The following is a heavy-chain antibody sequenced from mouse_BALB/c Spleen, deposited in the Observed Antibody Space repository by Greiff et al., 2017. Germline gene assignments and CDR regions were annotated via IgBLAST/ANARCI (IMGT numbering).Heavy chain of an antibody. J-gene: IGHJ3*01. CDR1: GYSFTSYW. D-gene: IGHD2-3*01. Sequence: QVQLQQSGPQLVRPGASVKISCKASGYSFTSYWMHWVKQRPGQGLEWIGMIDPSDSETRLNQKFKDKATLTVDKSSSTAYMQLSSPTSEDSAVYYCARSYDGYFAWFAYWGQGTLVTVSA. CDR3: ARSYDGYFAWFAY. V-gene: IGHV1S126*01. CDR2: IDPSDSET.